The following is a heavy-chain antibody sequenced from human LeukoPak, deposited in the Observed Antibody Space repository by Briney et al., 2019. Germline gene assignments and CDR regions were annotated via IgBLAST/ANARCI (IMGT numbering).Heavy chain of an antibody. V-gene: IGHV4-39*07. CDR1: GGSISSSSYY. D-gene: IGHD3-10*01. Sequence: SETLSLTCTVSGGSISSSSYYWGWIRQPPGKGLEWIGSIYYSGSTYYNPSLKSRVTISVDTSKNQFSLKLSSVTAADTAVYYCARGSGLWFGEPITRLDYWGQGTLVTVSS. CDR3: ARGSGLWFGEPITRLDY. CDR2: IYYSGST. J-gene: IGHJ4*02.